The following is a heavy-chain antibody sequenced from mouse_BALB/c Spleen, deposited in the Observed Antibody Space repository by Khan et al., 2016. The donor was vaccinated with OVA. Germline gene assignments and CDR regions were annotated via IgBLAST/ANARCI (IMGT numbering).Heavy chain of an antibody. CDR1: GYTFTSYT. D-gene: IGHD3-1*01. J-gene: IGHJ2*01. CDR2: INPSSGYT. Sequence: QGQLQQSGAELVKPGASVKMSCKASGYTFTSYTMHWVKQRPGQGLEWIGYINPSSGYTKYNQKFKDKATLTADKSSSTAYKQLSSLTSEDSAVYYCARKSTRASYWGQGTTLTVSS. V-gene: IGHV1-4*01. CDR3: ARKSTRASY.